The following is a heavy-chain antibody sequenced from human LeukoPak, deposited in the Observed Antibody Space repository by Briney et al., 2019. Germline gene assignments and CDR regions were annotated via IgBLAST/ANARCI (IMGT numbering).Heavy chain of an antibody. CDR2: ISYDGSNK. Sequence: GGSLRLSCAASGFTFSSYGMHWVRQAPGKGLEWVAVISYDGSNKYYADSVKGRITISRDKSENTLYLQMNSLRAEDMAVYYCARTSSYAFDIWGQGTMVTVFS. CDR3: ARTSSYAFDI. CDR1: GFTFSSYG. V-gene: IGHV3-30*03. J-gene: IGHJ3*02.